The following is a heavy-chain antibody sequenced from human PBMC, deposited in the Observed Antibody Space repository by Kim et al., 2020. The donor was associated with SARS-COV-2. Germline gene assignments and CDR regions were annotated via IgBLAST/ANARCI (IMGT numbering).Heavy chain of an antibody. CDR1: GFTFSNAW. CDR2: IKSRTDGGTT. V-gene: IGHV3-15*01. Sequence: GGSLRLSCAASGFTFSNAWMSWVRQTPGKGLEWVGRIKSRTDGGTTDYGAPVKDRFTISRDDSKNTLYLQMISLKTEDTAVYYCTKTSPSYFYGMDVWGQGTTVTVSS. CDR3: TKTSPSYFYGMDV. J-gene: IGHJ6*02.